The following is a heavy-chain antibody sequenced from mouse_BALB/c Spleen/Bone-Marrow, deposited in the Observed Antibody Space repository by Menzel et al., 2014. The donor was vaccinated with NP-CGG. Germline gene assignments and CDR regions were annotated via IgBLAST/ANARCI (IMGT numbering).Heavy chain of an antibody. D-gene: IGHD2-14*01. V-gene: IGHV1S130*01. Sequence: VQLQQSGSVLVRPGASVKLSCKASGYTFTNSWMHWAKQRPGQGLEWIGEIHPNSGNTNYNENFEGKATLTVDTSSTTADVDLSSLTSEVSAVYYCSRHHRYASCFDYWGQGTALTVSS. CDR3: SRHHRYASCFDY. CDR1: GYTFTNSW. J-gene: IGHJ2*01. CDR2: IHPNSGNT.